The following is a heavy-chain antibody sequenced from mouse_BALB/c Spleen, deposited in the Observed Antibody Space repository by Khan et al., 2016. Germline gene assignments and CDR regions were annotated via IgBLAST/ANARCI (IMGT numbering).Heavy chain of an antibody. Sequence: QVQLQQSGPELVKPGASVRISCKASGYTFTSYYIHWVKQRPGQGLEWIGWIYPGNVNTKYNEKFKGKATLTADKSSSTAYMQLSSLTSEDSAVYFCAVGGLRRGYDLDYWGQGTTLTVSS. CDR2: IYPGNVNT. V-gene: IGHV1S56*01. J-gene: IGHJ2*01. CDR1: GYTFTSYY. D-gene: IGHD2-4*01. CDR3: AVGGLRRGYDLDY.